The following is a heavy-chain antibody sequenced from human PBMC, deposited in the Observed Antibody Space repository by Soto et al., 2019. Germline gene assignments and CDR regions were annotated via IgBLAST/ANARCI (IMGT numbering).Heavy chain of an antibody. CDR1: GFTVSSNY. D-gene: IGHD6-19*01. V-gene: IGHV3-53*02. CDR2: IYSGGST. CDR3: ARAGYSSGWYRYFDC. J-gene: IGHJ4*02. Sequence: EVQLVETGGGLIQPGGSLRLSCAASGFTVSSNYMSWVRQAPGKGLEWVSVIYSGGSTYYADSVKGRFTISRDNSKNTLYLQMNSLRAEDTAVYYCARAGYSSGWYRYFDCWGQGTLVTVSS.